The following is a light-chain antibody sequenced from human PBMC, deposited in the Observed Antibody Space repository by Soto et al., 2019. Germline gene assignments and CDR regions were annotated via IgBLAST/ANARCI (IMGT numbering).Light chain of an antibody. CDR1: QAIITL. Sequence: AIQLTQSPSSPSASVGDSVTITCRASQAIITLFAWYQQKPGTAPKLLIYDASTLESGVPSRFSGSGSGTDFALTISSLQPEDFATYYCRQFYDYPLTFGGGTKVDIK. J-gene: IGKJ4*01. V-gene: IGKV1D-13*01. CDR3: RQFYDYPLT. CDR2: DAS.